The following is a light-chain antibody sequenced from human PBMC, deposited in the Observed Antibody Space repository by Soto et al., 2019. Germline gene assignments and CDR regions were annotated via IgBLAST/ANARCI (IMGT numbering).Light chain of an antibody. V-gene: IGKV3-20*01. CDR3: QQHGSSPWM. J-gene: IGKJ1*01. Sequence: EIVLTQSPATLSLSPGERATLSCRASQSVSNYLAWYQQKPGQAPRLLIYDASSRATGIPDRFSGSGSGTDFTLTISRLEPEDFAVYYCQQHGSSPWMFGQGTKVDIK. CDR2: DAS. CDR1: QSVSNY.